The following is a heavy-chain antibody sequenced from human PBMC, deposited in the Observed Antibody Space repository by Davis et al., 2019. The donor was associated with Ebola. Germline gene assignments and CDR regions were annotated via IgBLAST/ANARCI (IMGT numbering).Heavy chain of an antibody. D-gene: IGHD6-13*01. V-gene: IGHV3-30*02. CDR3: AKDPGGYSSRPSYYGMDV. J-gene: IGHJ6*02. CDR1: GFTFSSYG. CDR2: IRYDGSNK. Sequence: PGGSLRLSCAASGFTFSSYGMHWVRQAPGKGLEWVAFIRYDGSNKYYADSVKGRFTISRDNSKNTLYLQMNSLRAEDTAVYYCAKDPGGYSSRPSYYGMDVWGQGTTVTVSS.